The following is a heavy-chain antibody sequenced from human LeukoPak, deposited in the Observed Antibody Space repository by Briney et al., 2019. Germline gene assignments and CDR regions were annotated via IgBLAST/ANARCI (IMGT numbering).Heavy chain of an antibody. V-gene: IGHV3-21*01. CDR3: ARPHYGSGSYYIDY. J-gene: IGHJ4*02. CDR2: ISSSSSYI. D-gene: IGHD3-10*01. CDR1: AFTFSSYS. Sequence: GGSLRLSCAASAFTFSSYSMNWVRQAPGKGLEWVSSISSSSSYIYYADSVKGRFTISRDNAKNSLYLQMNSLRAEDTAVYYCARPHYGSGSYYIDYWGQGTLVTVSS.